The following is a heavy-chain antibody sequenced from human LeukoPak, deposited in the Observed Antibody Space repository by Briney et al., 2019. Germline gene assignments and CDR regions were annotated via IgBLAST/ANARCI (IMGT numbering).Heavy chain of an antibody. Sequence: ASVKVSCKASGYTFTSYGISWVRQAPGQGLEWMGWISAYNGNTNYAQKLQGRVTMTTDTSTSTAYMELSSLRSEDTAVYYCARASTVTTPFDYWGQGTLVTVSS. J-gene: IGHJ4*02. CDR2: ISAYNGNT. CDR1: GYTFTSYG. V-gene: IGHV1-18*01. CDR3: ARASTVTTPFDY. D-gene: IGHD4-17*01.